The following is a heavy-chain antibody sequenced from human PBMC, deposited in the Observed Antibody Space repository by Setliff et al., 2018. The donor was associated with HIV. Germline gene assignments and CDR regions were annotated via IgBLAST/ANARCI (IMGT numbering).Heavy chain of an antibody. V-gene: IGHV3-33*06. J-gene: IGHJ6*03. CDR1: GFTFHSYG. CDR2: IWYDGSNE. Sequence: PGGSLRLSCAASGFTFHSYGMHWVRQAPGKGLEWVAAIWYDGSNEYYADSLKGRFTISRDNSKNTLYLQMNSLRAEDTAVYYCAKDGLVVPTAIAYMDVWGKGTTVTVSS. CDR3: AKDGLVVPTAIAYMDV. D-gene: IGHD2-2*02.